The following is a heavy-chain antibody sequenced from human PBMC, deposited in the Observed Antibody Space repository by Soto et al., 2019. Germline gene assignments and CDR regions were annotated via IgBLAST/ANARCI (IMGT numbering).Heavy chain of an antibody. V-gene: IGHV1-69*13. CDR3: ARGVDGYNTIGY. D-gene: IGHD5-12*01. CDR2: IIPIFGTA. J-gene: IGHJ4*02. Sequence: SVKVSCKASGGIVSSYAISWVRQAPGQGLEWMGGIIPIFGTANYAQKFQGRVTITADESTSIAYMELSSLRSEDTAVYYCARGVDGYNTIGYWGQGTLVTVSS. CDR1: GGIVSSYA.